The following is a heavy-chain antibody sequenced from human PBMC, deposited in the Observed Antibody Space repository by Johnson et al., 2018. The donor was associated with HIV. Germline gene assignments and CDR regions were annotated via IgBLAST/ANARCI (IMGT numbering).Heavy chain of an antibody. Sequence: QMQLVESGGGVVQPGRSLRLSCAASGFTFSSYAMHWVRQAPGKGLEWVAVISYDGSNKYYGDSVKGRFTISGDTSKNTLHLEMNSLRAEDTAMYYCARGTIIMFRGVIGFDIWGQGTMVTVSS. D-gene: IGHD3-10*01. J-gene: IGHJ3*02. CDR1: GFTFSSYA. CDR2: ISYDGSNK. CDR3: ARGTIIMFRGVIGFDI. V-gene: IGHV3-30*14.